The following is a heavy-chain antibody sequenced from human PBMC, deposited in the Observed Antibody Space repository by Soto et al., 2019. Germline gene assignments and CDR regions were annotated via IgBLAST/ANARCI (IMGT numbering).Heavy chain of an antibody. CDR1: GFTFSSYG. Sequence: GGSLRLSCAASGFTFSSYGMHWVRQAPGKGLEWVAVISYDGSNKYYADSVKGRFTISRDNSKNTLYLQMNSLRAEDTAVYYCAKNIIAVGISIDYYGMDVWGQGTTVTVSS. CDR3: AKNIIAVGISIDYYGMDV. J-gene: IGHJ6*02. V-gene: IGHV3-30*18. CDR2: ISYDGSNK. D-gene: IGHD2-15*01.